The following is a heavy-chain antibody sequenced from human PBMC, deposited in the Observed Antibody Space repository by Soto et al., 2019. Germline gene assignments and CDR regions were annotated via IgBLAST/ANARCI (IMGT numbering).Heavy chain of an antibody. J-gene: IGHJ5*02. V-gene: IGHV1-18*01. CDR1: GYAFRDYG. Sequence: ASVKVSCKASGYAFRDYGISWVRQAPGQGPEWMGWISAYNGDINYAQSFQGRLTLTTDTSTSTAHMELRSLRSDDTAVYYCVRDFLHYEVLTGSYSDCFVPRGQG. CDR3: VRDFLHYEVLTGSYSDCFVP. D-gene: IGHD3-9*01. CDR2: ISAYNGDI.